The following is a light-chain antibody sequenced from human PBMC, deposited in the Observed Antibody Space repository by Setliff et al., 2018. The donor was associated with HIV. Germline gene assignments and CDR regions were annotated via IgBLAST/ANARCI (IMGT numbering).Light chain of an antibody. V-gene: IGLV1-44*01. Sequence: KRVTISCSGVNSNIGSNLVSWYQHLPGAAPKLLIYNNDQRPAGVPDRVSGSKSGTSASLAISGLQSDDEADYYCASWDDSLIGYVFGSGTKV. J-gene: IGLJ1*01. CDR1: NSNIGSNL. CDR3: ASWDDSLIGYV. CDR2: NND.